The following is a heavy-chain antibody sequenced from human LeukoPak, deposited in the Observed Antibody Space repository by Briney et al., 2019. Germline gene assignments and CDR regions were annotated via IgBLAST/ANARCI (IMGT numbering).Heavy chain of an antibody. J-gene: IGHJ6*03. CDR2: IYHSGST. CDR3: ARRAGDYYYYMDV. D-gene: IGHD1-14*01. CDR1: GGSISSGGYY. Sequence: SETLSLTCTVSGGSISSGGYYWSWIRQPPGKGLEWIGYIYHSGSTYYNPSLKSRVTISVDRSKNQFSLKLSSVTAADTAVYYCARRAGDYYYYMDVWGKGTTVTVSS. V-gene: IGHV4-30-2*01.